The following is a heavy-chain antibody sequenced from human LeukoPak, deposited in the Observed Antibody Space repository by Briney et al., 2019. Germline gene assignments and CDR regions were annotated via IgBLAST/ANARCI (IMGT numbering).Heavy chain of an antibody. CDR3: ARDSEMATTPFDY. J-gene: IGHJ4*02. CDR2: ISSSSSYI. D-gene: IGHD5-24*01. V-gene: IGHV3-21*01. Sequence: GGSLRLSCAASGFTFSSYSVNWVRQAPGKGLEWVSSISSSSSYIYYADSVKGRFTISRDNAKNSLYLQMNSLRAEDTAVYYCARDSEMATTPFDYWGQGTLVTVSS. CDR1: GFTFSSYS.